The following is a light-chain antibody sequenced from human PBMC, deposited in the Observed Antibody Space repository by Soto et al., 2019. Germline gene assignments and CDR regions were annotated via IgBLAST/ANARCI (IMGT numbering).Light chain of an antibody. CDR2: EVT. Sequence: QSALTQPPSASGSPGQSVTISCTGTINDVGGYNYVSWYQQLPGKAPKLMIYEVTKRPSGVPDRFSGSKSGNTASLTVSGLQAEDEADYDCSSYAGSNSLGVFGGGTKLTVL. CDR1: INDVGGYNY. V-gene: IGLV2-8*01. J-gene: IGLJ3*02. CDR3: SSYAGSNSLGV.